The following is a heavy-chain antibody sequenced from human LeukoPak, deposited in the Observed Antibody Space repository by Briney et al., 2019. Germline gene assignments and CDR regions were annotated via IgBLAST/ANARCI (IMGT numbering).Heavy chain of an antibody. D-gene: IGHD3-9*01. Sequence: GGSLRLSCAASGFTFSSSAMSWVRQAPGKGLEWVSSISGSADSTYYADSVKGRFTISRDNSKNTLYLQMNSLRAEDTALYYCARDGPQLVDWLVGYFDYWGQGTLVTVSS. CDR2: ISGSADST. V-gene: IGHV3-23*01. CDR3: ARDGPQLVDWLVGYFDY. CDR1: GFTFSSSA. J-gene: IGHJ4*02.